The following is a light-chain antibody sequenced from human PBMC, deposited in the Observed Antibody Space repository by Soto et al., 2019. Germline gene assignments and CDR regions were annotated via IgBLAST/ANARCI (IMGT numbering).Light chain of an antibody. J-gene: IGLJ1*01. Sequence: QSVLTQPASVSGSPGQSITISCTGTSSDVGGYNYVSRYQQHPGKAPRLMIYDVSNRPSGVSNRFSGSKSGNTASLTISGLQADYEADYYCSSYTSSSPYVFGTGTEVTVL. CDR3: SSYTSSSPYV. V-gene: IGLV2-14*01. CDR1: SSDVGGYNY. CDR2: DVS.